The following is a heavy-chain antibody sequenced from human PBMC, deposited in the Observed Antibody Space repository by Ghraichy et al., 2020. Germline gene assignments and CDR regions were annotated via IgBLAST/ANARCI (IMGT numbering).Heavy chain of an antibody. CDR2: INSDGSST. CDR1: GFTFSSFW. CDR3: ARDYYDFWSGYLRTFDY. J-gene: IGHJ4*02. V-gene: IGHV3-74*01. Sequence: GSLRLSCAASGFTFSSFWMHWVRQAPGKGLVWVSRINSDGSSTSYADSVKGRFTISRDNAKNTLYLQMNRLRAEDTAVYYCARDYYDFWSGYLRTFDYWGQGTLVTVSS. D-gene: IGHD3-3*01.